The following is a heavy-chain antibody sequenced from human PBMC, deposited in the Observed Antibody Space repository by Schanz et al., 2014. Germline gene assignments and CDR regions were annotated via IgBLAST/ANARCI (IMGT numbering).Heavy chain of an antibody. CDR1: GVTFSTYA. CDR3: ARDGDFDY. Sequence: VQLLESGGGFVQPGGSLRLSCVASGVTFSTYAMSWVRQAPGKGLEWVSAINGNGGITYYADPVKGRFTISRDNSKNTLFLQMSSLRAEDTAVYYCARDGDFDYWGQGTLVTVSS. CDR2: INGNGGIT. J-gene: IGHJ4*02. V-gene: IGHV3-23*01.